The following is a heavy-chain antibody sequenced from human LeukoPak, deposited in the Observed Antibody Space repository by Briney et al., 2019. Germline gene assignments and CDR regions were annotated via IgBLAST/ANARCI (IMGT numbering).Heavy chain of an antibody. D-gene: IGHD5-18*01. V-gene: IGHV3-21*01. CDR3: ARDTSQDFRIQLWPNYFDY. CDR2: ISSSSSYI. J-gene: IGHJ4*02. CDR1: GFTFSSYS. Sequence: GGSLRLSCAASGFTFSSYSMNWVRQAPGKGLEWVSSISSSSSYIYYADSVKSRFTISRDNAKNSLYLQMNSLRAEDTAVYYCARDTSQDFRIQLWPNYFDYWGQGTLVTVSS.